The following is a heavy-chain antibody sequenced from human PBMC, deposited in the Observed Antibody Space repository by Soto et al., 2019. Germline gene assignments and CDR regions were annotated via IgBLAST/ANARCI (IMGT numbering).Heavy chain of an antibody. CDR3: ARDWQQLLQGWFDP. Sequence: GGSLRLSCAASGFTFSSYSMNWVRQAPGKGLEWVSSISSSSSYIYYADSVKGRFTISRDNAKNSLYLQMNSLRAEDTAVYYCARDWQQLLQGWFDPWGQGTLVTVSS. CDR2: ISSSSSYI. CDR1: GFTFSSYS. D-gene: IGHD6-13*01. J-gene: IGHJ5*02. V-gene: IGHV3-21*01.